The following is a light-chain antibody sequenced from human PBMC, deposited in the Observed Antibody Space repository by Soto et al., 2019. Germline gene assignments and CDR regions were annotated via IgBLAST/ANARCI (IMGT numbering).Light chain of an antibody. V-gene: IGKV1-8*01. J-gene: IGKJ1*01. CDR2: AAS. CDR3: QQYYSYLLA. Sequence: AIRMTQSPSSFSASTGDRVTITCRASQGISSYLAWYQQKPGKAPKLLIYAASTLKSGVPSRFSGSGSGTAFTLTISCLQSEDFAAYYCQQYYSYLLAFGQGTKVEIK. CDR1: QGISSY.